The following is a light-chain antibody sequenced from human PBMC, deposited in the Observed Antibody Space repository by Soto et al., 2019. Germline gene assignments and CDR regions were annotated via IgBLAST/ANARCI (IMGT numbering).Light chain of an antibody. CDR2: EVS. V-gene: IGLV2-14*01. CDR3: CAYTSTSALYV. Sequence: QSALTQPASVSGSPGQSITISCTGTSSDVGGYDYVSWYQQHPDKAPKLMIYEVSNRPSGVSSRFSGSKSGNTASLTISGLQAEDEADYYCCAYTSTSALYVFGTGTKLTVL. CDR1: SSDVGGYDY. J-gene: IGLJ1*01.